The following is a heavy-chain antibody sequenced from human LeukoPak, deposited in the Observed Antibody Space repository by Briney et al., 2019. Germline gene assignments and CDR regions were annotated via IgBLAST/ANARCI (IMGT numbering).Heavy chain of an antibody. CDR1: GGSISSGGYY. Sequence: SQTLSLTCTVSGGSISSGGYYWSWIRQHPGKGLEWIGYIYYSGNTYYNPSLKSRVTISVDTSKNQFSLKLSSVTAADTAVYYCARSSSWYYNWFDPWGQGTLVTVSS. CDR2: IYYSGNT. V-gene: IGHV4-31*03. D-gene: IGHD6-13*01. J-gene: IGHJ5*02. CDR3: ARSSSWYYNWFDP.